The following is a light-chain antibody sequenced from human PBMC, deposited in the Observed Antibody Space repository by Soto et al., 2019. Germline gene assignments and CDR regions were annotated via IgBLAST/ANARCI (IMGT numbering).Light chain of an antibody. CDR2: SYN. CDR1: SSNIGSND. CDR3: AAWDDSLNGLYV. J-gene: IGLJ1*01. V-gene: IGLV1-47*02. Sequence: QLVLTQPPSASGTPGQRVTISCSGTSSNIGSNDVYWYQHVPGTAPKLLIYSYNQRPSGIPDRFSGSKSGTSASLAISGLRSEDEADYYCAAWDDSLNGLYVFGTGTKLTVL.